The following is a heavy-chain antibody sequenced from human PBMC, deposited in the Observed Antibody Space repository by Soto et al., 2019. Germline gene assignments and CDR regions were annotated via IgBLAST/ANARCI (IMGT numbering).Heavy chain of an antibody. CDR3: ARYSDYGDYFNWFDP. J-gene: IGHJ5*02. CDR1: GGCISSGGYY. Sequence: TLSLTCTVSGGCISSGGYYWSCIRQHPGKGLEWIGYIYYSGSTYYNPSLKSRVTISVDTSKNQFSLKLSSVTAADTAVYYCARYSDYGDYFNWFDPWGQGTLVTVSS. D-gene: IGHD4-17*01. V-gene: IGHV4-31*03. CDR2: IYYSGST.